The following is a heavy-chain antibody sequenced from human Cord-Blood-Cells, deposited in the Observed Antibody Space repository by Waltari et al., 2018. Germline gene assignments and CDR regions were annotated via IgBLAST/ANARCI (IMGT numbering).Heavy chain of an antibody. CDR3: AGANWGAFDI. D-gene: IGHD7-27*01. CDR2: IYYSGST. J-gene: IGHJ3*02. V-gene: IGHV4-31*03. Sequence: QVQLQESGPGLVKPSQTLSLTGPFPGGSISSGGYYWSWIRQHPGKGLEWIGYIYYSGSTYYNPSLKSRVTISVDTSKNQFSLKLSSVTAADTAVYYCAGANWGAFDIWGQGTMVTVSS. CDR1: GGSISSGGYY.